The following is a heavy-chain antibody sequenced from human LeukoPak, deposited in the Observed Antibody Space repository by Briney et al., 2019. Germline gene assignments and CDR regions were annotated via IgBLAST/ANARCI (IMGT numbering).Heavy chain of an antibody. CDR3: AREFHCSSPSCHGYNWFDP. Sequence: GASMKVSCTASGYTVTGYYMHWVRQAPGQGLEWMGWINPNSGGTTYAQKFQGWVTMTRDTSISTAYMELSRLRSDDTAVYYCAREFHCSSPSCHGYNWFDPWGQGTLVTVSS. CDR1: GYTVTGYY. J-gene: IGHJ5*02. V-gene: IGHV1-2*04. D-gene: IGHD2-2*01. CDR2: INPNSGGT.